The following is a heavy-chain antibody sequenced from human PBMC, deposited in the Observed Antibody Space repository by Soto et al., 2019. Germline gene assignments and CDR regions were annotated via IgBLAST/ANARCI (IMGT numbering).Heavy chain of an antibody. CDR2: INHSGST. J-gene: IGHJ4*02. Sequence: PSETLSLTCAVYGGSFSGYYWRWIRQPPGKGLEWIGEINHSGSTNYNPSLKSRVTISVDTSKNQFSLKLSSVTAADTAVYYCARVPAAKFGVETWRNYFDYWGQGTLVTVSS. V-gene: IGHV4-34*01. CDR3: ARVPAAKFGVETWRNYFDY. CDR1: GGSFSGYY. D-gene: IGHD3-3*01.